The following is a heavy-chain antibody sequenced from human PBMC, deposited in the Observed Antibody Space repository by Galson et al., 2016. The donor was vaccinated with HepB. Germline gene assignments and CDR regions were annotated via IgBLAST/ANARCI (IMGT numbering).Heavy chain of an antibody. Sequence: SETLSLTCNVSGGSMSRYYWSWIRQPAGKGLEWIGRIYISGSTNYNPSLRSRLTMSVDTSKNQFSLKLRSVTAADTAVYYCARETDFIEPPGWFDPWGQGTLVTVSS. CDR3: ARETDFIEPPGWFDP. CDR1: GGSMSRYY. J-gene: IGHJ5*02. D-gene: IGHD3-3*01. V-gene: IGHV4-4*07. CDR2: IYISGST.